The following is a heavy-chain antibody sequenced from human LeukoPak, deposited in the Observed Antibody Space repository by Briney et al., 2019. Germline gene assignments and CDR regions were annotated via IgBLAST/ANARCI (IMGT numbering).Heavy chain of an antibody. D-gene: IGHD6-19*01. V-gene: IGHV1-2*06. CDR3: ARDPYRSSGFYFDY. Sequence: ASVKVSCKASGYTFTSNYMHWVRQAPGQGLEWMGRINPNSGGTNYAQKFQGRVTMTRDTSISTAYMELSRLRSDDTAVYYCARDPYRSSGFYFDYWGQGTLVTVSS. CDR1: GYTFTSNY. CDR2: INPNSGGT. J-gene: IGHJ4*02.